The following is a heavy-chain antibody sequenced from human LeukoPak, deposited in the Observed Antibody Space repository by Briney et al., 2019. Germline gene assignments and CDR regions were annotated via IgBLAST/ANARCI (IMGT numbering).Heavy chain of an antibody. J-gene: IGHJ4*02. V-gene: IGHV1-2*02. CDR3: ARDSRLATASLGY. D-gene: IGHD6-13*01. CDR2: INPNTGGT. Sequence: ASVKVSCKASGYTFTGYYLHWVRQAPGQGLEWMAWINPNTGGTHYAQKFQGRVTVTRDTSINTAYMHLSSLRSDDTAVYYCARDSRLATASLGYWGQGPLVTVSS. CDR1: GYTFTGYY.